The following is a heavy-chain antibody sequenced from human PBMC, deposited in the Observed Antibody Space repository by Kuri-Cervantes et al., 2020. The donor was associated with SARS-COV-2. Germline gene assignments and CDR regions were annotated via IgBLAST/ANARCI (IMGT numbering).Heavy chain of an antibody. CDR3: TRDPVAGTKVFDY. Sequence: GESLKISCAASGFTFSSYWMSWVRQAPGKGLEWVANIKQDGSEKYYVDSVKGRFTISRDNAKNSLYLQMNSLKTEDTAVYYCTRDPVAGTKVFDYWGQGTLVTVSS. CDR2: IKQDGSEK. V-gene: IGHV3-7*03. CDR1: GFTFSSYW. D-gene: IGHD6-19*01. J-gene: IGHJ4*02.